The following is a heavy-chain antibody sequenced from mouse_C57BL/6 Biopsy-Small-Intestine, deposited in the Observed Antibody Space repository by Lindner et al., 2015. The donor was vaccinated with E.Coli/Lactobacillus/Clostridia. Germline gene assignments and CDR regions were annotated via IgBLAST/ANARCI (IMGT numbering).Heavy chain of an antibody. CDR1: GGAVSTAS. V-gene: IGHV1-74*01. D-gene: IGHD1-3*01. J-gene: IGHJ3*01. Sequence: SVKVSCKASGGAVSTASIAWVRQAPGQGLEWVGGVLPLSTTPSYAQRLQGRVTIVADESTSTSYMELTSLTSDDTAVYFCARESALVVKGVFDIWGQGTMVTVS. CDR2: VLPLSTTP. CDR3: ARESALVVKGVFDI.